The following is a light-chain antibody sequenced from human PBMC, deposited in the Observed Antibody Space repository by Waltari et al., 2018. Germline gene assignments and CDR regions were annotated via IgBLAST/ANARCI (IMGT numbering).Light chain of an antibody. Sequence: DIVMTQSPDSLAVSLGERAPINCKSSPSVLYSSNKKNYLAWYQQKPGQSPKLLIYWASTRESGVPDRFSGSGSETDFTLTISSLQAEDVAVYYCQQYYSTLSWTFGQGTKVEIK. CDR3: QQYYSTLSWT. J-gene: IGKJ1*01. V-gene: IGKV4-1*01. CDR2: WAS. CDR1: PSVLYSSNKKNY.